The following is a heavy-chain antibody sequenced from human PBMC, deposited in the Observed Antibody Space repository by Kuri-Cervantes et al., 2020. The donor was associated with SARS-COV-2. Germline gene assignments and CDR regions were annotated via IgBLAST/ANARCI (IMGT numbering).Heavy chain of an antibody. D-gene: IGHD3-3*01. Sequence: GESLKISCAASGFTFSSYAMHWVRQAPGKGLEWVAVIPYDGSNKYYADSVKGRFTISRDNSKNTLYLQMNSLRAEDTAVYYCARDVWSGYYYGMDDWGQGTTVTVSS. V-gene: IGHV3-30-3*01. J-gene: IGHJ6*02. CDR3: ARDVWSGYYYGMDD. CDR2: IPYDGSNK. CDR1: GFTFSSYA.